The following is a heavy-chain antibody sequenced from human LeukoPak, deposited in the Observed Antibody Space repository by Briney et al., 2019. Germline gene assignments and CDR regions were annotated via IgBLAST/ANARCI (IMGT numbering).Heavy chain of an antibody. CDR2: ISGSGGST. CDR3: ARGNYYDSSGYF. Sequence: GGSLRLSCAASGFTFISYAMSWVRQAPGKGLEWVSAISGSGGSTYYADSVKGRFTISRDNSKNTLYLQMNSLRAEDTAVYYCARGNYYDSSGYFWGQGTLVTVSS. V-gene: IGHV3-23*01. J-gene: IGHJ4*02. CDR1: GFTFISYA. D-gene: IGHD3-22*01.